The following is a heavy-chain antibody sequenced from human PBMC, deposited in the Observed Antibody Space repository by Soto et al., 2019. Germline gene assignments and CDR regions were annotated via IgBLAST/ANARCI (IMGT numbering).Heavy chain of an antibody. V-gene: IGHV3-23*01. Sequence: GGSLRLSCAASGFTFSSYAMSWVRQAPGKGLEWVSAISGSGGSTYYADSVKGRFTISRDNSKNTLYLQMNSLRAEDTAVYYYANGPPQTPYSSGWYEPYFDYWGQGTLVTVSS. CDR2: ISGSGGST. CDR3: ANGPPQTPYSSGWYEPYFDY. CDR1: GFTFSSYA. D-gene: IGHD6-19*01. J-gene: IGHJ4*02.